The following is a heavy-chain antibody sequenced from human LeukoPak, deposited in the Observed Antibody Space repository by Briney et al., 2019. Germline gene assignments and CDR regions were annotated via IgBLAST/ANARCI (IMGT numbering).Heavy chain of an antibody. CDR1: GFTFSDYW. CDR2: INSYGSIT. Sequence: PGGSLRLSCAASGFTFSDYWMHWVRQPPGKGLVWVSHINSYGSITSYADSVKGRFTISRDNSKNTLYLQMNSLRAEDTAVYYCAKDGWFGELLGSAFDIWGQGTMVTVSS. V-gene: IGHV3-74*01. D-gene: IGHD3-10*01. J-gene: IGHJ3*02. CDR3: AKDGWFGELLGSAFDI.